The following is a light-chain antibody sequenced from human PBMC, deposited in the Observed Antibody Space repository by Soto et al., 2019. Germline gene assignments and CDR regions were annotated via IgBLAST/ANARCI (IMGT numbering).Light chain of an antibody. CDR2: DAS. J-gene: IGKJ4*01. CDR1: QSISSY. CDR3: QQRSNWPLT. V-gene: IGKV3-11*01. Sequence: IVLTQSPAIMSLSPGESASLSCRASQSISSYLAWYQQKPGQAPRLLIYDASSRATGIPARFSGSGSGTDFTLTIRSLEPEDFAVYYCQQRSNWPLTFGGGTKVDIK.